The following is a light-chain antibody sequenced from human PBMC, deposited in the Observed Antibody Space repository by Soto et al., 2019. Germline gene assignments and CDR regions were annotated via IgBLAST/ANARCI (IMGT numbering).Light chain of an antibody. Sequence: QSALTQPASVSGSPGQAITISCTGTSSDVGNSNRVSWYQHHPGTDPKVMIYEGIKRPSGVSIRFSGSKSGNTASLTISGLQAEDEADYYCSSYAGSGTWVFGGGTKLTVL. V-gene: IGLV2-23*01. J-gene: IGLJ3*02. CDR1: SSDVGNSNR. CDR2: EGI. CDR3: SSYAGSGTWV.